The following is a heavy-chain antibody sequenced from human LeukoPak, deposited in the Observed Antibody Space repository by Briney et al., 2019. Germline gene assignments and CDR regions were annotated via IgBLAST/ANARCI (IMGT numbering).Heavy chain of an antibody. CDR3: ARGGGFSGSPIDY. V-gene: IGHV4-4*02. J-gene: IGHJ4*02. Sequence: SETLSLTCAVSGGSISSTSWWSWVRQPPGKGLEWIGEIYHSGSTNYNPSLKSRVTISLDKSTNQYSLKLSSVTAADTAVYYCARGGGFSGSPIDYWGQGTLVTVSS. D-gene: IGHD3-10*01. CDR1: GGSISSTSW. CDR2: IYHSGST.